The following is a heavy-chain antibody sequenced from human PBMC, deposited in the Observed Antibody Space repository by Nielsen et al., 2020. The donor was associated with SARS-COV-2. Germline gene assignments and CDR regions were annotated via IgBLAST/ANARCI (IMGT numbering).Heavy chain of an antibody. D-gene: IGHD2-2*01. J-gene: IGHJ4*02. CDR1: GFTFSSYS. CDR2: ISSSSSYI. Sequence: GGSLRLSCAASGFTFSSYSMNWVRKAPGKGLEWVSSISSSSSYIYYADSVKGRFTISRDNAKNSLYLQMNSLRAEDTAVYYCARDSPSTSCPDYWDQGTLVTVSS. V-gene: IGHV3-21*01. CDR3: ARDSPSTSCPDY.